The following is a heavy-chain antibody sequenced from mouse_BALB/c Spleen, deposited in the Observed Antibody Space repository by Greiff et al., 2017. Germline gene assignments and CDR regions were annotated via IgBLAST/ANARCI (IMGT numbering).Heavy chain of an antibody. Sequence: DVHLVESGGGLVQPGGSRKLSCAASGFTFSSFGMHWVRQAPEKGLEWVAYISSGSSTIYYADTVKGRFTISRDNPKNTLFLQMTSLRSEDTAMYYCAREGSTMITPYYFDYWGQGTTLTVSS. CDR3: AREGSTMITPYYFDY. CDR2: ISSGSSTI. V-gene: IGHV5-17*02. J-gene: IGHJ2*01. CDR1: GFTFSSFG. D-gene: IGHD2-4*01.